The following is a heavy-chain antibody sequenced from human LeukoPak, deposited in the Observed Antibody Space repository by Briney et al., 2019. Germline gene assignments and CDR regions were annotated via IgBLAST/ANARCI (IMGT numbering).Heavy chain of an antibody. CDR2: IKNKVDGGTV. CDR3: TTDPGDYEIY. D-gene: IGHD4-17*01. Sequence: GGSLRLSCVGSGFSFTNAWMSWVRQAPGKGLEWVGRIKNKVDGGTVDYAAAVKGRFTISRDDSKNTLFLRMNSLKTEDTAVYYCTTDPGDYEIYWGQGTLVTVSS. CDR1: GFSFTNAW. V-gene: IGHV3-15*01. J-gene: IGHJ4*02.